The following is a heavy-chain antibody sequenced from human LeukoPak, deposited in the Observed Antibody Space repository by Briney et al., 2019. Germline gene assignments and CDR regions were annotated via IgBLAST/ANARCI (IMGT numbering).Heavy chain of an antibody. D-gene: IGHD2-8*01. V-gene: IGHV1-18*01. CDR2: ISAYNGNT. CDR3: ARTPVGYCTNGVCYGYYYMDV. Sequence: EASVKVSCKASGYTFTSYGISWVRQAPGQGLEWMGWISAYNGNTNYAQKLQGRVTMTTDTSTSTAYMELRSLRSDDTAVYYCARTPVGYCTNGVCYGYYYMDVWGKGTTVTVSS. CDR1: GYTFTSYG. J-gene: IGHJ6*03.